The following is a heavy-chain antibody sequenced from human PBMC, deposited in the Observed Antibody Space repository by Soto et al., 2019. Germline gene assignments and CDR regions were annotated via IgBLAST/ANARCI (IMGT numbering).Heavy chain of an antibody. Sequence: ASVKVSCKASGYTFTSYDINWVRQATGQGLEWMGWMNPNSGNTGYAQKFQGRVTMTRNTSISTAYMELSSLRSEDTAVYYCARCDLSYSYYYYYCMDVYRQLPTFPACS. J-gene: IGHJ6*02. CDR2: MNPNSGNT. CDR3: ARCDLSYSYYYYYCMDV. V-gene: IGHV1-8*01. CDR1: GYTFTSYD. D-gene: IGHD2-15*01.